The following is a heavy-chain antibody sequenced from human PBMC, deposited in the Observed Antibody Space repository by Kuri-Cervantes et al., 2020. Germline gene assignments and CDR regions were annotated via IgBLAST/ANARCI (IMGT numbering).Heavy chain of an antibody. CDR3: ATPLGISSEYYFDY. J-gene: IGHJ4*02. CDR2: IYYSGST. CDR1: GGSISSSSYY. D-gene: IGHD7-27*01. Sequence: GSLRLSCSVSGGSISSSSYYWAWIRQSPGKGLEWIGSIYYSGSTYYNPSLKSRVTISVDTSKNQFSLKLSSVTAADTAVYYCATPLGISSEYYFDYWGQGTLVTVSS. V-gene: IGHV4-39*01.